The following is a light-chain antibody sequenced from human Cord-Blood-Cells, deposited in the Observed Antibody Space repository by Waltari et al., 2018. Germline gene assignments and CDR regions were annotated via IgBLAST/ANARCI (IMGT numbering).Light chain of an antibody. CDR1: IEDVGGANY. CDR3: SSYTSSSTYV. V-gene: IGLV2-14*01. CDR2: EVS. J-gene: IGLJ1*01. Sequence: QFALTQPASVSGSRGPSFTISCTGTIEDVGGANYVSWYQQHPGKAPKLMIYEVSNQPSGVSNRFSGSKSGNPASLTISGLQAEDEADYYCSSYTSSSTYVFGTGTKVTVL.